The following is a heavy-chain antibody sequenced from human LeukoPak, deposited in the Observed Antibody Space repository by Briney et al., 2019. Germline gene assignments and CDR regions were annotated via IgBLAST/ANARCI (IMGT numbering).Heavy chain of an antibody. CDR2: ISSSSSTI. V-gene: IGHV3-48*01. CDR3: AKESDSDYYDSSGYNY. Sequence: GGSLRLSCAASGFTFSSYSMNWVRQAPGKGLEWVSYISSSSSTIYYADSVKGRFTISRDNAKNSLYLQMNSLRAEDTAVYYCAKESDSDYYDSSGYNYWGQGTLVTVSS. CDR1: GFTFSSYS. D-gene: IGHD3-22*01. J-gene: IGHJ4*02.